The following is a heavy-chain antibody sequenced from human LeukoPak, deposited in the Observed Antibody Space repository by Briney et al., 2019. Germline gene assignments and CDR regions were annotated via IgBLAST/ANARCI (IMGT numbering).Heavy chain of an antibody. CDR1: GFTFDDYT. V-gene: IGHV3-9*01. CDR2: ISRDSGRI. Sequence: GGSLRLSCAASGFTFDDYTMHWVRQAPGKGLEWVSGISRDSGRIGYADSVEGRFTISRDNAESSLHPQMNSLRPEDTALYYCAKTLWKSYYYYGMDVWGQGTTVTVSS. CDR3: AKTLWKSYYYYGMDV. D-gene: IGHD2-21*01. J-gene: IGHJ6*02.